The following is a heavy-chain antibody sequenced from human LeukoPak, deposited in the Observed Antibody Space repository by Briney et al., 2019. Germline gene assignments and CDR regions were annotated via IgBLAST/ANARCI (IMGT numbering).Heavy chain of an antibody. D-gene: IGHD2-15*01. CDR1: GFTFDDYA. CDR2: ISWNSGSI. CDR3: AKDTYCSGGTCYSYFDY. Sequence: GRSLRLSCAASGFTFDDYAMHWVRQAPGKGLEWVSGISWNSGSIGYADSVKGRFTISRDNAKNSLYLQMNSLRAEDTALYYCAKDTYCSGGTCYSYFDYWGLGTLVTVSS. J-gene: IGHJ4*02. V-gene: IGHV3-9*01.